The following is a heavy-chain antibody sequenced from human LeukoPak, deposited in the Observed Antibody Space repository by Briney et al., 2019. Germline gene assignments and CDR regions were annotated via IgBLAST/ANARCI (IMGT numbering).Heavy chain of an antibody. CDR3: ARDEATGWFDP. V-gene: IGHV1-46*01. CDR1: GYTFTNYC. D-gene: IGHD5-24*01. Sequence: ASVKVSCKASGYTFTNYCMHWVRQAPGQGLEWMGILNPSSGSTAYAQKFQGRVTMTRDTSTSTVYMELSSLRSGDTAVYYCARDEATGWFDPWGQGTLVIVFS. CDR2: LNPSSGST. J-gene: IGHJ5*02.